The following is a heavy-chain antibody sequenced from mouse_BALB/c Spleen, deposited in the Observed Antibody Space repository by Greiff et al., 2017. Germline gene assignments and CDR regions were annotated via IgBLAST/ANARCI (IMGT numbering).Heavy chain of an antibody. CDR2: INPSSGYT. CDR1: GYTFTSYT. J-gene: IGHJ4*01. V-gene: IGHV1-4*01. D-gene: IGHD2-14*01. CDR3: ARYYRFYAMDY. Sequence: VKLMESGAELARPGASVKMSCKASGYTFTSYTMHWVKQRPGQGLEWIGYINPSSGYTNYNQKFKDKATLTADKSSSTAYMQLSSLTSEDSAVYYCARYYRFYAMDYWGQGTSVTVSS.